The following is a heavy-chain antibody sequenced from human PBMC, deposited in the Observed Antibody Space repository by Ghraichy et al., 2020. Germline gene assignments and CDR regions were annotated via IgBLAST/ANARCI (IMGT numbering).Heavy chain of an antibody. Sequence: SETLSLTCTVSGGSISSSSYYWGWIRQPPGKGLEWIGSIYYSGSTYYNPSLKSRVTISVDTSKNQFSLKLSSVTAADTAVYYCASRGSGYDTFDYWGQGTLVTVSS. V-gene: IGHV4-39*01. D-gene: IGHD5-12*01. J-gene: IGHJ4*02. CDR2: IYYSGST. CDR1: GGSISSSSYY. CDR3: ASRGSGYDTFDY.